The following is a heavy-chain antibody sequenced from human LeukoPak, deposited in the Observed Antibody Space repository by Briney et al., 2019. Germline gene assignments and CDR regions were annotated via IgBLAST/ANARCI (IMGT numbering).Heavy chain of an antibody. CDR3: VRDWDHFDFDS. J-gene: IGHJ5*01. Sequence: AGGSLRLSGAASGFTFSNYWMLWDRQATGKGLVWVSRIKGDGSHTIYADSVKGRFTISRDNAKNTPYLQMKSLRAEDTGVYYCVRDWDHFDFDSWGLGTLVTVSS. V-gene: IGHV3-74*01. CDR2: IKGDGSHT. D-gene: IGHD3-9*01. CDR1: GFTFSNYW.